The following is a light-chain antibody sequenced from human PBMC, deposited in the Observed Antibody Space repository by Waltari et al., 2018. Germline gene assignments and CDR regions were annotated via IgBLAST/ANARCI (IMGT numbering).Light chain of an antibody. CDR1: TVSTQF. CDR3: QLADSTVTYV. J-gene: IGLJ1*01. CDR2: KDT. V-gene: IGLV3-25*03. Sequence: SHELTQPPSVSVSPGPTARITFPGHTVSTQFVYWSPHKPGQAPALLIYKDTERPSGIPDRFSGSSSGTSVTLTISGVQAEDEADYYCQLADSTVTYVFGPGTKVIVL.